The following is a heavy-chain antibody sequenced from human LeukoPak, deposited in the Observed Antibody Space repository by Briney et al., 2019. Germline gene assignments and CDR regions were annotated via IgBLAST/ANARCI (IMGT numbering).Heavy chain of an antibody. CDR1: GGSISSYY. J-gene: IGHJ4*02. CDR3: ARANRGYSYGIDY. CDR2: IYYSGST. V-gene: IGHV4-59*01. Sequence: SETLSLTCTVSGGSISSYYWSWIRQPPGKGLEWIGYIYYSGSTNYNPSLKSRVTISVDTSKNQFSLKLSSVTAADTAVYYCARANRGYSYGIDYWGQGTLVTVSS. D-gene: IGHD5-18*01.